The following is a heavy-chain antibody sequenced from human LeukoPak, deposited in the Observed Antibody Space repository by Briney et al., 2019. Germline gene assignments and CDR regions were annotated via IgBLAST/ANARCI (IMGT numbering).Heavy chain of an antibody. V-gene: IGHV3-23*01. CDR1: GFTFSSYA. J-gene: IGHJ4*02. D-gene: IGHD6-13*01. Sequence: GGSLRLSCAASGFTFSSYAMSWVRQAPGKGLEWVSTIGGSGVSTYYADSVKGRFTISRDNSKNTLYLQMNSLRAEDTAVYYCAKDRLSSSRYFGFDYWGQGTLVTVSS. CDR3: AKDRLSSSRYFGFDY. CDR2: IGGSGVST.